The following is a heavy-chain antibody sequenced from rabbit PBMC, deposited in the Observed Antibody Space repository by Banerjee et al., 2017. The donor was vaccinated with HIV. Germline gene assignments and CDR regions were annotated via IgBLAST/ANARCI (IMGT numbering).Heavy chain of an antibody. CDR1: GIDFSSYYR. Sequence: QQQLEESGGGLVKPGGTLTLTCKASGIDFSSYYRMCWVRQAPGRGLELIACIYPPAGAADYASWAKGRFTISETSSTTVTLQMTSLTAADTATYFCARRIVSGDAGYRYGSLDLWGPGTLVTVS. D-gene: IGHD6-1*01. CDR2: IYPPAGAA. J-gene: IGHJ6*01. V-gene: IGHV1S45*01. CDR3: ARRIVSGDAGYRYGSLDL.